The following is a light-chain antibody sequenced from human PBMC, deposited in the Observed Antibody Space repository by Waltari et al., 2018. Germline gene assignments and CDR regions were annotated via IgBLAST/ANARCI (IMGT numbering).Light chain of an antibody. V-gene: IGLV2-14*01. CDR3: CAYTSSSVSYV. J-gene: IGLJ1*01. Sequence: QSALTQPASVSGSPGQSIAISCTGTSSDVGVYDSVSWYQQHPATAPKLVVYEVTNRPPGVSNRFSGSKSGNTASLTISGLQAEDEADYYCCAYTSSSVSYVFGTGTKVTVL. CDR2: EVT. CDR1: SSDVGVYDS.